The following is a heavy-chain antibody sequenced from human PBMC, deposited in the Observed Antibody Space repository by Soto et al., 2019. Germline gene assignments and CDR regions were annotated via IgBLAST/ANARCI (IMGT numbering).Heavy chain of an antibody. CDR1: GSSVSSGDHY. V-gene: IGHV4-30-4*01. CDR2: IYYSGTT. D-gene: IGHD3-10*01. Sequence: QVQLQESAPGLVKPSQTLSLSCTVSGSSVSSGDHYWSWIRQPSGKGLEWIGNIYYSGTTYYSTSLESRPTISVDKSKNQVPLKLTSVTAADTAVYYCAIFTYSSGSILWGQGTLVTVSS. CDR3: AIFTYSSGSIL. J-gene: IGHJ4*02.